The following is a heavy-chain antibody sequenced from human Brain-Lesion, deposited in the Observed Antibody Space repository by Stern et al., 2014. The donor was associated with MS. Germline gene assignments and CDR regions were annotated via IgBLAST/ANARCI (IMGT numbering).Heavy chain of an antibody. J-gene: IGHJ6*02. V-gene: IGHV1-2*02. CDR3: ARDQRGITIFGVVTDYYYLGMDV. Sequence: QVQLVESGAEVKKPGASVKVSCKTSGYIFTGFYIHWVRQAPGQGLEWMAWLKPNSGGTKYAQEIEGRATMSRDTSIRTANAELSSLTSDDTAVYYCARDQRGITIFGVVTDYYYLGMDVWGQGTTVTVSS. D-gene: IGHD3-3*01. CDR2: LKPNSGGT. CDR1: GYIFTGFY.